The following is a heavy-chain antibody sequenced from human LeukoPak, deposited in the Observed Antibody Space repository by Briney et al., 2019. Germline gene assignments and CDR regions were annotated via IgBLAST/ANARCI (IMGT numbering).Heavy chain of an antibody. Sequence: SVKVSCKASGGTFSSYAISRVRQAPGQGLEWMGGIIPIFGTANYAQKFQGRVTITADESTSTAYMELSSLRSEDTAVYYCARGERFLEWLPNDYYYYGMDVWGQGTTVTVSS. CDR1: GGTFSSYA. J-gene: IGHJ6*02. D-gene: IGHD3-3*01. CDR3: ARGERFLEWLPNDYYYYGMDV. V-gene: IGHV1-69*13. CDR2: IIPIFGTA.